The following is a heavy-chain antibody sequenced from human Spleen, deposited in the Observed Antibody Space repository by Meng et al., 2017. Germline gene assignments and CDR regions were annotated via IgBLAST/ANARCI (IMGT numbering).Heavy chain of an antibody. J-gene: IGHJ4*02. CDR3: ATGAAAADH. V-gene: IGHV3-15*04. CDR2: IESNSDGGTT. D-gene: IGHD6-13*01. CDR1: GLSFTDAW. Sequence: GGSLRLSCVASGLSFTDAWMSWVRQAPGKGLEWVGRIESNSDGGTTNYAAPVKGRFAISRDDSKNTLYLQMNSLITEDTAVYFCATGAAAADHWGQGTLVTVSS.